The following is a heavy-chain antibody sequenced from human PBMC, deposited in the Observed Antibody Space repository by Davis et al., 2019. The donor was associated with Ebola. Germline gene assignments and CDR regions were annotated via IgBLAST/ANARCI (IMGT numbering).Heavy chain of an antibody. V-gene: IGHV1-8*01. CDR1: GYTFTSYD. J-gene: IGHJ6*04. D-gene: IGHD6-13*01. Sequence: ASVKVSCKASGYTFTSYDINWVRQATGQGLEWMGWMNPNSGNTGYAQKFQGSVTMTRNTSISTAYMELSSLRSEDTAVYYCATYSSSWPPYYGMDVWGKGTTVTVSS. CDR3: ATYSSSWPPYYGMDV. CDR2: MNPNSGNT.